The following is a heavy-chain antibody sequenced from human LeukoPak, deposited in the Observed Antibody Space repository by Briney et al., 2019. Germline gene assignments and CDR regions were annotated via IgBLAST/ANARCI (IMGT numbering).Heavy chain of an antibody. Sequence: SQTLSLTCAISGDSVSSNSAAWNWIRQSPSRGLEWLGRTHYRSKWYNDYAVSVKSRITINPDTSKNQFSLQLNSVTPEDTAVYYCAREARILWFGELQNWFDPWGQGTLVTVSS. V-gene: IGHV6-1*01. J-gene: IGHJ5*02. D-gene: IGHD3-10*01. CDR3: AREARILWFGELQNWFDP. CDR1: GDSVSSNSAA. CDR2: THYRSKWYN.